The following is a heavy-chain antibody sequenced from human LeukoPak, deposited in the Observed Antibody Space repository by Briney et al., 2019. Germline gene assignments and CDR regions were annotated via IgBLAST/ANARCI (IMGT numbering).Heavy chain of an antibody. V-gene: IGHV4-34*01. CDR1: GGSFSGYY. CDR3: AREYYYDSSGYYY. J-gene: IGHJ4*02. CDR2: INHSGST. D-gene: IGHD3-22*01. Sequence: ETLSLTCAVYGGSFSGYYWSWIRQPPGKGLEWIGEINHSGSTNYNPSLKSRVTISVDTSKNQFSLKLSSVTAADTAVYYCAREYYYDSSGYYYWGQGTLVTVSS.